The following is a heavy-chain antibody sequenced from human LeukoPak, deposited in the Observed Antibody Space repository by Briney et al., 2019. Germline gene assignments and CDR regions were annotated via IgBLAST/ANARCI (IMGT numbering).Heavy chain of an antibody. J-gene: IGHJ5*02. V-gene: IGHV5-51*01. CDR1: GYSFTSYW. D-gene: IGHD1-20*01. CDR3: ARRAQGPNWNDGNWFDP. CDR2: IYPGDSDT. Sequence: GESLKISCKGSGYSFTSYWIGWVRQMPGKGLEWMGIIYPGDSDTRYSPSFQGQVTISADKSISTAYLQWSSLKASDTAMYYYARRAQGPNWNDGNWFDPWGQGTLVTV.